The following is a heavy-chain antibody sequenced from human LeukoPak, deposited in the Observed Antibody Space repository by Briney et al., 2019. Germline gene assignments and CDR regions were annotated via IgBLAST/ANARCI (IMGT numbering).Heavy chain of an antibody. J-gene: IGHJ4*02. Sequence: PSETLSLTCAVYGGSFGGYYWSWIRQPPGKGLEWIGEINHSGSTNYNPSLKSRVTISVDTSKNQFSLKLSSVTAADTAVYYCARNLGYTFDYWGQGTLVTVSS. V-gene: IGHV4-34*01. CDR1: GGSFGGYY. CDR3: ARNLGYTFDY. CDR2: INHSGST. D-gene: IGHD6-13*01.